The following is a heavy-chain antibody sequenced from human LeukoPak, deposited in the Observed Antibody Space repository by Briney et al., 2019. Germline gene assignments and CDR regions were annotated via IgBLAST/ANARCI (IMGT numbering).Heavy chain of an antibody. D-gene: IGHD3-10*01. CDR2: INHSGST. J-gene: IGHJ5*02. V-gene: IGHV4-34*01. CDR1: GGSFSGYY. Sequence: PESLSLSCAVYGGSFSGYYWSCIRQPPGEGLEWIGEINHSGSTNYNPSPKSRVTISVDTSKNQFSLKLSSVTAADTAVYYCARTMVRGLIRWPRWFDPWGQGTLVTVSS. CDR3: ARTMVRGLIRWPRWFDP.